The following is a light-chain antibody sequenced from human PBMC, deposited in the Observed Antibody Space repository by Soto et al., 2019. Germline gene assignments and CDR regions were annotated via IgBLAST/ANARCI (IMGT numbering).Light chain of an antibody. V-gene: IGKV3-20*01. CDR1: QSVSTNC. CDR2: GAH. J-gene: IGKJ1*01. CDR3: QQYHSLPRT. Sequence: EIVLTQSPGSLSLSPGDGATLSCRASQSVSTNCLAWFQQKPGQAPRLLIYGAHIRAIGIADRFRGSGSGTDFTLTISRLEPEDFAVYYCQQYHSLPRTFGQGTKVEIK.